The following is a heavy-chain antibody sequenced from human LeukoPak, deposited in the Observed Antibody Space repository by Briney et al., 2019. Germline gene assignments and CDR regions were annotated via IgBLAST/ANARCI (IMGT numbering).Heavy chain of an antibody. CDR1: GYTFTSYD. CDR3: ARGGTLGGSYHQKDAFDI. CDR2: MNPNSGNT. V-gene: IGHV1-8*01. Sequence: GASVKVSCKASGYTFTSYDINWVRQATGQGLEWMGWMNPNSGNTGYAQKFQGRVTMTRNTSISTAYMELSSLRSEDTAVYYCARGGTLGGSYHQKDAFDIWGQGTMVTVSS. J-gene: IGHJ3*02. D-gene: IGHD1-26*01.